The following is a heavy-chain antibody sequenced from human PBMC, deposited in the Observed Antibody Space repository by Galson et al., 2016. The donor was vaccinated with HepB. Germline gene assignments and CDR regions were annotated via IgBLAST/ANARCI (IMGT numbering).Heavy chain of an antibody. CDR2: IYWDDDK. CDR1: GFSLSKSGVG. CDR3: AHTGPPRTDDDYRPWSFDL. D-gene: IGHD4-17*01. J-gene: IGHJ2*01. V-gene: IGHV2-5*02. Sequence: PALVKPTQTLTLTCSFSGFSLSKSGVGFGWLRQPPGKALEWLAVIYWDDDKRYSPSLQSRLPIPKDTPKNQVVLTMTNMDPVDTATYYCAHTGPPRTDDDYRPWSFDLWGRGTLVTVSS.